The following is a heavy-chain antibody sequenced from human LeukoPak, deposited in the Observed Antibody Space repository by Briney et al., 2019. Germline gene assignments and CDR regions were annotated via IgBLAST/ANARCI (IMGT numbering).Heavy chain of an antibody. V-gene: IGHV3-23*01. J-gene: IGHJ3*02. CDR3: AKDSGITMIVVVQTNAFDI. CDR2: ISGSGGST. CDR1: GFTFSSYA. Sequence: GGSLRLSCAASGFTFSSYAMSWVRQAPGKGLKWVSAISGSGGSTYYADSVKGRFTISRDNSKNTLYLQMNSLRAEDTAVYYCAKDSGITMIVVVQTNAFDIWGQGTMVTVSS. D-gene: IGHD3-22*01.